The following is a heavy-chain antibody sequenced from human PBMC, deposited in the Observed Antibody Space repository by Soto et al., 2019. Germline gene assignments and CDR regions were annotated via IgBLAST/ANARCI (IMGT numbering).Heavy chain of an antibody. D-gene: IGHD3-22*01. CDR3: ARGITYYYDSSGYPYFDY. CDR1: GYTFTGYY. CDR2: INPNSGGT. Sequence: ASVKVSCKASGYTFTGYYMHWVRQAPGQGLEWMGWINPNSGGTNYAQKFQGWVTMTRDTSISTAYMELSRLRSDDTAVYYCARGITYYYDSSGYPYFDYWGQGTLVTVSS. V-gene: IGHV1-2*04. J-gene: IGHJ4*02.